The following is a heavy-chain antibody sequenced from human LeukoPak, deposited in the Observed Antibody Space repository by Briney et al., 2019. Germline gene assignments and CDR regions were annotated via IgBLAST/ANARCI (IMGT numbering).Heavy chain of an antibody. CDR2: IIPIFGTA. D-gene: IGHD2-2*01. CDR1: GGTFSSYA. CDR3: ARVGDCSSTSCYDY. J-gene: IGHJ4*02. V-gene: IGHV1-69*13. Sequence: GASVKVSCKASGGTFSSYAISWVRQAPGQGLEWMGGIIPIFGTANYAQKFQGRVTTTADESTSTAYMELSSLRSEDTAVYYCARVGDCSSTSCYDYWGQGTLVTVSS.